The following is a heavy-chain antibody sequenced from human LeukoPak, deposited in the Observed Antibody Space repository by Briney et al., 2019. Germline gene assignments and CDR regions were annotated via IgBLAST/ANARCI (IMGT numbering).Heavy chain of an antibody. CDR2: INPNSGGT. CDR3: ARQKYYYDSSGYGAFDY. V-gene: IGHV1-2*04. D-gene: IGHD3-22*01. CDR1: GYTFTGYY. J-gene: IGHJ4*02. Sequence: GASVKVSCKASGYTFTGYYMHWVRQAPGQGLEWMGWINPNSGGTNYAQKFQGWVTMTTDTSISTAYMELSRLRSDDTAVYYCARQKYYYDSSGYGAFDYWGQGTLVTVSS.